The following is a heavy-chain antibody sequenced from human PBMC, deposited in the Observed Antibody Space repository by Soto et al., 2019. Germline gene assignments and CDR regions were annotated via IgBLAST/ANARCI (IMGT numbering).Heavy chain of an antibody. CDR2: ISYDGSNK. CDR1: GFPFTTYG. J-gene: IGHJ4*02. V-gene: IGHV3-30*03. Sequence: QVQLVESGGGVVQPVRSLRLSCAASGFPFTTYGMHWVRECPGKGLEWVAVISYDGSNKYYADSVKGRFTISRDNSKNALYLQMNRLRPEDTALYYCVGGQYYFDYRGQGTLVTVSS. D-gene: IGHD3-10*01. CDR3: VGGQYYFDY.